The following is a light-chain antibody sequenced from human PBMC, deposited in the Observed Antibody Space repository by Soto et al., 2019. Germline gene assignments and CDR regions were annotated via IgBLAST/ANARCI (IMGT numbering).Light chain of an antibody. V-gene: IGKV1-5*01. J-gene: IGKJ1*01. CDR2: AAS. CDR3: QQYNTWQG. CDR1: QSINSW. Sequence: DIQMTQSPSTLSASVGDRVTITCRASQSINSWLAWYQQKPGKAPKLLIYAASSLQSGVPSRFSGSGSGTDFTLTISSLQSEDFAVYYCQQYNTWQGFGQGTKVDIK.